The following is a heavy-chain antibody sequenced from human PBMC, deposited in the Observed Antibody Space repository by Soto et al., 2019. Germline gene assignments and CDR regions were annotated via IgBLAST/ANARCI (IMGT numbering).Heavy chain of an antibody. D-gene: IGHD3-10*01. V-gene: IGHV1-18*01. CDR2: ISAYNGNT. Sequence: ASVKVSCKASGYTFTSYGISWVRQAPGQGLEWMGWISAYNGNTNYAQKLQGRVTMTTDTSTSTAYMELRSLRSDDTAVYYCASDRGYYGSGRHFDYWGQGTLVTSPQ. J-gene: IGHJ4*02. CDR1: GYTFTSYG. CDR3: ASDRGYYGSGRHFDY.